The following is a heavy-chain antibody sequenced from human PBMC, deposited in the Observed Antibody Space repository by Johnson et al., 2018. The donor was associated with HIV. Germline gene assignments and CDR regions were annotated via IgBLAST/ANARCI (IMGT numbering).Heavy chain of an antibody. CDR2: IYSGGST. Sequence: VQLVESGGGVVQPGRSLRLSCAASGFTVSSNYMSWVRQAPGKGLEWVSVIYSGGSTYYADSVKGRFTISRDNSKNTLYLQMNSLRAEDTAVYYCSKAMGGWVLAHAFDLWGQGTMVTVSS. J-gene: IGHJ3*01. D-gene: IGHD3-3*02. CDR3: SKAMGGWVLAHAFDL. V-gene: IGHV3-66*02. CDR1: GFTVSSNY.